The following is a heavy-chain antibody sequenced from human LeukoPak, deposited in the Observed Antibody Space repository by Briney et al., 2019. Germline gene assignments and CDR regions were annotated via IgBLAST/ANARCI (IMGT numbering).Heavy chain of an antibody. Sequence: PGGSLRLSCAASGFTFSSYSMNWVRQAPGKGLEWVSSISSSSSYIYYADSVEGRFTISRDNAKNSLYLQMNSLRAEDMAVYYCARERRYYDSSGYFNDAFDIWGQGTMVTVSS. CDR3: ARERRYYDSSGYFNDAFDI. CDR2: ISSSSSYI. CDR1: GFTFSSYS. D-gene: IGHD3-22*01. V-gene: IGHV3-21*01. J-gene: IGHJ3*02.